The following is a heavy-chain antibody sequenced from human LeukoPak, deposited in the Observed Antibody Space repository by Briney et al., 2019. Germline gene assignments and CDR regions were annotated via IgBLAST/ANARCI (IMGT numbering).Heavy chain of an antibody. J-gene: IGHJ5*02. V-gene: IGHV4-39*07. Sequence: SETLSLTCTVSGDSISGSNYHWGWIRQPPGMGLEWLGNVHRSGRAYYNESLSGRTTISVDTSKNQFSLRLASMTTADTAVYYCAREPDAWGQGILVTVSS. CDR3: AREPDA. CDR2: VHRSGRA. CDR1: GDSISGSNYH.